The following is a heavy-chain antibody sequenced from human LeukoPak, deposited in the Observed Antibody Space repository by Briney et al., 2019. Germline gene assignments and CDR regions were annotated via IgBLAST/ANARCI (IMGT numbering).Heavy chain of an antibody. D-gene: IGHD6-19*01. CDR1: RFTFSSYW. V-gene: IGHV3-7*01. Sequence: GGSLRLSCAASRFTFSSYWMSWVRQAPGKGLEWVANIKQDGSERYYVDSVKGRFTISRDNAKNSLYLQMNSLRAEDTAVYYCARAGSGWCIDYWGQGTLVTVSS. CDR3: ARAGSGWCIDY. CDR2: IKQDGSER. J-gene: IGHJ4*02.